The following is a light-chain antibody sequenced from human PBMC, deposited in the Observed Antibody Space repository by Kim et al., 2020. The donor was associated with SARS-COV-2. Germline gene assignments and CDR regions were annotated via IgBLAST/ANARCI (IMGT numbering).Light chain of an antibody. CDR2: AAS. Sequence: PGERATLSCRASQSVDAKYLAWYQHRAGQAPRLLIYAASSRATDVPDRFSGSGSETDFTLTISRMEPEDFAVYYCQQYGSSPHLTFGGGTKVDIK. CDR3: QQYGSSPHLT. J-gene: IGKJ4*01. V-gene: IGKV3-20*01. CDR1: QSVDAKY.